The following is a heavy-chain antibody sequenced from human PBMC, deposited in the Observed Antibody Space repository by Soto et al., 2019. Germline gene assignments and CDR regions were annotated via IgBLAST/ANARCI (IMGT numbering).Heavy chain of an antibody. CDR1: GGSISSGGYY. CDR2: ICYSGST. Sequence: PSETLSLTCTVSGGSISSGGYYWSWIRQHPGKGLEWIGYICYSGSTYYNPSLKSRVTISVDTSKNQFSLKLSSVTAADTAVYYCARVPIYYYDSSGYSYYFDYWGQGTLVTVSS. D-gene: IGHD3-22*01. J-gene: IGHJ4*02. V-gene: IGHV4-31*03. CDR3: ARVPIYYYDSSGYSYYFDY.